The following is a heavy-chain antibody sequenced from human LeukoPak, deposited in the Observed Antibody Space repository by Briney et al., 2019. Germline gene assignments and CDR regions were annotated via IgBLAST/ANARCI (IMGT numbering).Heavy chain of an antibody. D-gene: IGHD3-16*02. V-gene: IGHV1-18*01. CDR1: GYTFTDNG. Sequence: ASVTVSCKASGYTFTDNGISWVRQAPGEGLEWMGWISANSGKTNYAQRFQGRVTMTRETSSSTVYMELRSLRSDDTAVYFCARDKNYRFDYWGQGTLVSVTS. J-gene: IGHJ4*02. CDR2: ISANSGKT. CDR3: ARDKNYRFDY.